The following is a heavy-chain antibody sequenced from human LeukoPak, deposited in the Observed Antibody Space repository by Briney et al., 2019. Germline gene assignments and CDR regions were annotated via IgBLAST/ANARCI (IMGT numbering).Heavy chain of an antibody. J-gene: IGHJ5*02. Sequence: SETLSLTCTVSGGSISSSSYYWGWIRQPPGKGLEWIGSIYYSGSTNYNPSLKSRVTISVDTSKNQFSLKLSSVTAADTAVYYCARHRSSPALASLGIAAAGTPRWFDPWGQGTLVTVSS. V-gene: IGHV4-39*01. CDR3: ARHRSSPALASLGIAAAGTPRWFDP. CDR2: IYYSGST. CDR1: GGSISSSSYY. D-gene: IGHD6-13*01.